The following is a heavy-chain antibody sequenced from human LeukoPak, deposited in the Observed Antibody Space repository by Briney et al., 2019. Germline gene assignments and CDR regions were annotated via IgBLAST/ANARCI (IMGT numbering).Heavy chain of an antibody. D-gene: IGHD1-26*01. CDR1: GFTFRSHG. J-gene: IGHJ4*02. V-gene: IGHV3-33*01. CDR3: AGDRATSYFDY. CDR2: IWYDGSNK. Sequence: QTGGSLRLSCAASGFTFRSHGMHWVRQAPGKGLEWVAFIWYDGSNKYYTDSVKGRFIISRDNSKNTLYLQMNSLRAEDTAVYYCAGDRATSYFDYWGQGALVTISS.